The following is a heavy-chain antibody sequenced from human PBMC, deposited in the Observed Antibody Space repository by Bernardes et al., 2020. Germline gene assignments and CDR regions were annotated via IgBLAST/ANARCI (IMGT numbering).Heavy chain of an antibody. J-gene: IGHJ4*02. CDR3: ARRNWVHRPFDY. D-gene: IGHD7-27*01. CDR2: INHSGST. V-gene: IGHV4-34*01. Sequence: SETLSLTRAVYGGSFSGYYWSWIRQPPGKGLEWIGEINHSGSTNYNPSLKSRVTISVDTSKNQFSLKLSSVTAADTAVYYCARRNWVHRPFDYWGQGTLVTVSS. CDR1: GGSFSGYY.